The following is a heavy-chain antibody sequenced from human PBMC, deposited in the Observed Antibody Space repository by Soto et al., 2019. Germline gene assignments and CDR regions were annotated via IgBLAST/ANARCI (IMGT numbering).Heavy chain of an antibody. CDR2: INAGNGNT. CDR1: GDTLTSKA. CDR3: ARDPGDSYDNT. Sequence: SAEPCCKASGDTLTSKAMNWARQAPGQRLEWKGWINAGNGNTKYSQKFQGRVTITRDTSASTAYMELSSLRSEDMAVYYCARDPGDSYDNTWGHGTLVTVSS. J-gene: IGHJ5*01. D-gene: IGHD5-18*01. V-gene: IGHV1-3*01.